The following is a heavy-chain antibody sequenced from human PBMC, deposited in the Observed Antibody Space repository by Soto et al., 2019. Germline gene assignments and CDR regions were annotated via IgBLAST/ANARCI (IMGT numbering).Heavy chain of an antibody. D-gene: IGHD7-27*01. CDR3: ARGLSGDKVDY. CDR2: IYDRGST. Sequence: QVQLQESGPGLVKPSQTLSLTCTVSGGSISSGDYYWSWIRQSPGKGLEWIGHIYDRGSTYSNPSLNSRVFIFVDTSKNQFSLNLNSVTAADTAVYYCARGLSGDKVDYWGRCTLVTVSS. V-gene: IGHV4-30-4*01. J-gene: IGHJ4*02. CDR1: GGSISSGDYY.